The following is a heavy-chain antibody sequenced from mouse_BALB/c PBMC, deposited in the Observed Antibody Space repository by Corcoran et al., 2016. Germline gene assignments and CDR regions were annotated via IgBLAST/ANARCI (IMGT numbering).Heavy chain of an antibody. CDR3: AREGIGYFDY. J-gene: IGHJ2*01. D-gene: IGHD3-1*01. CDR2: ISCYNGAT. V-gene: IGHV1S34*01. Sequence: IVKNGASVKVACKSSDYSFTGYYMQWVKQSHGKSIEWIGYISCYNGATSYNQKFKGKATFTVDTSSSTAYMQFNSMTSEDSAVSYCAREGIGYFDYGGQGTTLTVSS. CDR1: DYSFTGYY.